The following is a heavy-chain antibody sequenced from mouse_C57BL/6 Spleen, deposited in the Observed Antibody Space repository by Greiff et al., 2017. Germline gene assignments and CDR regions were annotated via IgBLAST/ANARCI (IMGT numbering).Heavy chain of an antibody. V-gene: IGHV7-3*01. CDR3: ARYDDGYLYYAIDY. J-gene: IGHJ4*01. CDR1: GFTFTDYY. D-gene: IGHD2-3*01. CDR2: IRNKANGYTT. Sequence: DVKLVESGGGLVQPGGSLRLSCAASGFTFTDYYMSWVRQPPGKALEWLGFIRNKANGYTTEYSASVKGRFTISRDNSQSILYLQMNALRADDSATYYCARYDDGYLYYAIDYWGLATSVTVFS.